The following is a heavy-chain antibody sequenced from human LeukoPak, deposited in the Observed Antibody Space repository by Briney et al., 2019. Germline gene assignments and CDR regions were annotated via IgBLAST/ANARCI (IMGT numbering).Heavy chain of an antibody. V-gene: IGHV3-74*01. D-gene: IGHD1-14*01. J-gene: IGHJ4*02. CDR1: GFTFSSYW. Sequence: GGSLRLSCAASGFTFSSYWMHWVRQAPGKGLVWVSRINGDGSSTNYADSVKGRSTISRDNAKNTLYLQMNSLRAEDTAVYYCARDQDHTLDYWGQGTLVTVSS. CDR3: ARDQDHTLDY. CDR2: INGDGSST.